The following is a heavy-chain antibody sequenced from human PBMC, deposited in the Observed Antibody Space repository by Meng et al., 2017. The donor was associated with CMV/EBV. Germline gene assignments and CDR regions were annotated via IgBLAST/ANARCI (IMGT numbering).Heavy chain of an antibody. Sequence: GGSLRLSCAASGFTFSSYWMSWVRQAPGKGLEWVANIKQDGSEKYYVDSVKGRFTISRDNAKNSLYLQMNSLRAEDTAVYYCATHPTNYDFWSGYINWGQGTLVTVSS. D-gene: IGHD3-3*01. CDR2: IKQDGSEK. J-gene: IGHJ4*02. CDR1: GFTFSSYW. V-gene: IGHV3-7*03. CDR3: ATHPTNYDFWSGYIN.